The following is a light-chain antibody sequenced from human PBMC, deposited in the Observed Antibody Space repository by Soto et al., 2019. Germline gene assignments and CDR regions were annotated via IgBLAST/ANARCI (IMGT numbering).Light chain of an antibody. CDR2: DNN. V-gene: IGLV1-40*01. CDR1: SSNIGAGYD. Sequence: QSVLTQPPSVSGAPGQRVTISCTGSSSNIGAGYDVHWYQQLPGTAPKLLIYDNNNRPSGVPDRFSGSRSGTSASLAITGLQAEDEADYYCHSYDSSLGGWVFGTGTKLTVL. CDR3: HSYDSSLGGWV. J-gene: IGLJ1*01.